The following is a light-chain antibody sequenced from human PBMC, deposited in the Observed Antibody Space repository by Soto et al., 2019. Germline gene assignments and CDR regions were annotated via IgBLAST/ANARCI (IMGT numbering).Light chain of an antibody. V-gene: IGKV3-15*01. Sequence: EIVMTQSPDTLSVSPGERATLSCRASQSIRGNLAWYQQKPGQAPRLLIYDASTRATGIPARFSASGSGTEFTLTISSLQSEDFAVYYCQQYNKWPLSFGGGTKVELK. CDR1: QSIRGN. CDR3: QQYNKWPLS. J-gene: IGKJ4*01. CDR2: DAS.